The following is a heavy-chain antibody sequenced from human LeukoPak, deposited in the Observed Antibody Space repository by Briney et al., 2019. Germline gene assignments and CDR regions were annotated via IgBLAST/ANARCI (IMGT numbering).Heavy chain of an antibody. CDR1: GYTFTSYA. V-gene: IGHV1-69*13. D-gene: IGHD3-9*01. J-gene: IGHJ4*02. CDR2: IIPIFGTA. Sequence: ASVKVSCKASGYTFTSYAISWVRQAPGQGLEWMGGIIPIFGTANYAQKFQGRVTITADESTSTAYMELSSLRSEDTAVYYCARASFDWLLVDYWGQGTLVTVSS. CDR3: ARASFDWLLVDY.